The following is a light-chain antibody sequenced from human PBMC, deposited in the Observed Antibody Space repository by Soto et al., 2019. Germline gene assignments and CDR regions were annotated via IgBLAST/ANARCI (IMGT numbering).Light chain of an antibody. J-gene: IGKJ4*01. CDR1: QTITKY. CDR2: AAS. Sequence: DIQMTQSPSSLSASVGDRVTITCRASQTITKYLNWYQQKPGKVPKLLIFAASSLQSGVPSRFSGSGSGTDFTLTISSLRPEDFATYYCQQSYSTLQTFGGGTKVEIK. CDR3: QQSYSTLQT. V-gene: IGKV1-39*01.